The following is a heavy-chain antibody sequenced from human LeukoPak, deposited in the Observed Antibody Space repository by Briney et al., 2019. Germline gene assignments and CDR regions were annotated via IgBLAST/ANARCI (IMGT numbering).Heavy chain of an antibody. V-gene: IGHV3-30*04. J-gene: IGHJ5*02. CDR1: GFTFSNYA. D-gene: IGHD2-15*01. Sequence: GRSLRLSCAASGFTFSNYAMHWVRQAPGRGLDSVAVLSYHGVNKYYADSVKGRFTITRDNSKNTLYLQMSSLRPEDTAVYYCARAGYCSGGSCSNSLDPWGQGTLVTVSS. CDR3: ARAGYCSGGSCSNSLDP. CDR2: LSYHGVNK.